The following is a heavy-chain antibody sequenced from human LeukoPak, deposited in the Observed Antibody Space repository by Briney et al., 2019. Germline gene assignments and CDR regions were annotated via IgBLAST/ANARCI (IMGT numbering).Heavy chain of an antibody. Sequence: GESLKISCKTSGYIFTNYWLAWVRQMPGKGLGWVGIFNPRDSSTRYSPSLQGQVPFSANNSISTAYLQWSSLRASDTAIYYCARHYGSAWFAHWGQGTQVTVSS. CDR2: FNPRDSST. V-gene: IGHV5-51*01. J-gene: IGHJ5*02. CDR3: ARHYGSAWFAH. CDR1: GYIFTNYW. D-gene: IGHD6-25*01.